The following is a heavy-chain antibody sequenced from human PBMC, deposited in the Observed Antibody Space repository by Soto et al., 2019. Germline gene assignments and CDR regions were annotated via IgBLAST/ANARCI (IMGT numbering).Heavy chain of an antibody. J-gene: IGHJ6*03. CDR2: IKSREDGETT. CDR3: TTDVGCTNGVCPNYFRSYMDV. Sequence: EVQLVESGGDLIKPGGSLRLSCAASGFTFPKAWMSWVRQAPGKGLEWVGRIKSREDGETTDYGAPVKGRYIISRDDSTNTLSMKMNSLETEDTAVYFCTTDVGCTNGVCPNYFRSYMDVWGKGTTVTVS. CDR1: GFTFPKAW. D-gene: IGHD2-8*01. V-gene: IGHV3-15*01.